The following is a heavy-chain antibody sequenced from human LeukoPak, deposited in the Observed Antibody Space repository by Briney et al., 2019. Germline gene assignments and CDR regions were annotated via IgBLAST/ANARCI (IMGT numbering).Heavy chain of an antibody. Sequence: SVKVSCKASGGTFSSYAISWVRQAPGQGLEWMGGIVPIFGTANYAQKFQGRVTITADKSTSTAYMELSSLRSEDTAVYYCARGYCSSTSCEAFDIWGQGTMVTISS. V-gene: IGHV1-69*06. J-gene: IGHJ3*02. CDR1: GGTFSSYA. D-gene: IGHD2-2*01. CDR3: ARGYCSSTSCEAFDI. CDR2: IVPIFGTA.